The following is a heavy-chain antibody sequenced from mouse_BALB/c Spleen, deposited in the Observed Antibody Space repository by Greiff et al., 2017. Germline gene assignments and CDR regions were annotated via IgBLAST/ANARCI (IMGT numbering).Heavy chain of an antibody. V-gene: IGHV5-17*02. CDR3: ARSRATNWYFDV. Sequence: SGFTFSSFGMHWVRQAPEKGLEWVAYISSGSSTIYYADTVKGRFTISRDNPKNTLFLQMTSLRSEDTAMYYCARSRATNWYFDVWGAGTTVTVSS. J-gene: IGHJ1*01. CDR1: GFTFSSFG. D-gene: IGHD3-1*01. CDR2: ISSGSSTI.